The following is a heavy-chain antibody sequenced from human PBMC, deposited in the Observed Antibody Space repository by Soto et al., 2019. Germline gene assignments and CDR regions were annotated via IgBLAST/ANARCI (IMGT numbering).Heavy chain of an antibody. J-gene: IGHJ3*02. CDR1: GYTFTSYG. CDR2: ISAHNGNT. V-gene: IGHV1-18*01. D-gene: IGHD2-8*01. CDR3: ARTIVLMVYGAFDI. Sequence: ASVKVSWKASGYTFTSYGISWVRQAPGQGLEWMGWISAHNGNTNYAQKLQGRVTMTTDTSTSTAYMELRSLRSDDTAVYYCARTIVLMVYGAFDIWGQGTMVTVSS.